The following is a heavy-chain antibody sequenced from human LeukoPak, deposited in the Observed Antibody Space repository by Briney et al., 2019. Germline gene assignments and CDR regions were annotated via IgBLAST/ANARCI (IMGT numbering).Heavy chain of an antibody. Sequence: PGGSLRLSCAASGFTFSSYAMSWVRQAPGKGLEWVSAISGSGGSTYYADSVKGRFTISRDNSKNTLYLQMNSLRAEDTAVYYCTTDPMIVVVITTSSFDYWGQGTLVTVSS. CDR2: ISGSGGST. CDR1: GFTFSSYA. CDR3: TTDPMIVVVITTSSFDY. V-gene: IGHV3-23*01. D-gene: IGHD3-22*01. J-gene: IGHJ4*02.